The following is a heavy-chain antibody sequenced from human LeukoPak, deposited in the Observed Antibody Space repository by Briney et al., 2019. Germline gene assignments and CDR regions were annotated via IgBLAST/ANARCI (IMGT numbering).Heavy chain of an antibody. CDR1: GGCVSSCSYY. CDR2: IYYSGST. Sequence: PSETLSLTCTVSGGCVSSCSYYWSWIRQPPGKGVEWIGYIYYSGSTNYNPSLKSRVTISVDTSKNQFSLKLSSVTAADTAVYYCASAKYHDILTGLYYFDYWGQGTLVTVSS. J-gene: IGHJ4*02. V-gene: IGHV4-61*01. D-gene: IGHD3-9*01. CDR3: ASAKYHDILTGLYYFDY.